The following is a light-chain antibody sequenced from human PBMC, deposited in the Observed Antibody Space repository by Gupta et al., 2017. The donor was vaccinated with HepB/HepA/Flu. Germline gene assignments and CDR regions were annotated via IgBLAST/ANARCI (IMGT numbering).Light chain of an antibody. V-gene: IGLV2-14*03. CDR3: SSYANNNILV. Sequence: SALTPPASVSGSPGQSITISCTGTSSDVGGYDYVSWYQQHPGKAAKLMIYNVNYQPSGVSDRFSGSKSGNTASLTISGLQAEDEADYYCSSYANNNILVFGGGNKLTVL. CDR1: SSDVGGYDY. J-gene: IGLJ2*01. CDR2: NVN.